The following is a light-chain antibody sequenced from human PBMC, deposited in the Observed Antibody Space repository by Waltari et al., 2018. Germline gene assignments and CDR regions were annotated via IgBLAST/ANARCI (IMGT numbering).Light chain of an antibody. J-gene: IGKJ4*01. V-gene: IGKV3-15*01. CDR1: ESVRSN. Sequence: EIMMTQSPASLSVSPGDRVMLSCRASESVRSNLAWYQQKPGQSPRMIVYGASMRATGVPARFSGSGSGTDFTLTITSLQSEDVAVYFCQQYNQWPPITFGGGTRVEI. CDR2: GAS. CDR3: QQYNQWPPIT.